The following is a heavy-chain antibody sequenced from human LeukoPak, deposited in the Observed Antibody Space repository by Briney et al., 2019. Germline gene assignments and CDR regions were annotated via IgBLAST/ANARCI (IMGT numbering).Heavy chain of an antibody. D-gene: IGHD6-19*01. CDR1: EFTFSSYA. V-gene: IGHV3-64*01. Sequence: GGSLRLSCAASEFTFSSYAMHWVRQAPGKGLEYVSAISSNGGSTYYANSVKGRFTISRDNSKNTLYLQMGSLRAEDMAVYYCARESSGWYFDAFDIWGQGTMVTVSS. CDR3: ARESSGWYFDAFDI. CDR2: ISSNGGST. J-gene: IGHJ3*02.